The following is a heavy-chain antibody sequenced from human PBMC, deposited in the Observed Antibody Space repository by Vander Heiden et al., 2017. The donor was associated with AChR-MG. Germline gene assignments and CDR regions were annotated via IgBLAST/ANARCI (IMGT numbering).Heavy chain of an antibody. Sequence: QVQLQESGPGLLKPSETLSLTCTVSGGSISSYYWSWIRQPAGKGLEWIGRIYTSGSTNYNPSLKSRVTMSVDTSKNQFSLKLSSVTAADTAVYYCASHSGFLEWGVDYYYYGMDVWGQGTTVTVSS. D-gene: IGHD3-3*01. CDR3: ASHSGFLEWGVDYYYYGMDV. J-gene: IGHJ6*02. CDR2: IYTSGST. CDR1: GGSISSYY. V-gene: IGHV4-4*07.